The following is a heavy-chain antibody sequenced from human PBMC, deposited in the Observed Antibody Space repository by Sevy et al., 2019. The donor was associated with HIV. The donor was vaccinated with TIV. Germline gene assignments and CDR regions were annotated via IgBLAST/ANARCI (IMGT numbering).Heavy chain of an antibody. CDR3: AGVVAYCSGGSCFPGYYYGMTS. D-gene: IGHD2-15*01. CDR2: ISSSSRYI. J-gene: IGHJ6*02. Sequence: GGSLRLSCAASGFTFSNYNMNWVRQAPGKGLEWVSSISSSSRYIYYADSMKGRFTISRDNAKNSLYLQMNSLRAEDTAVYYCAGVVAYCSGGSCFPGYYYGMTSGAKGPRSPSP. V-gene: IGHV3-21*01. CDR1: GFTFSNYN.